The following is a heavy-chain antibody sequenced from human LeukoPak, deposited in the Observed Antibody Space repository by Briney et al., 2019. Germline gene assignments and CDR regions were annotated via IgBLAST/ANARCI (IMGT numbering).Heavy chain of an antibody. CDR3: ARHGRWSNYVIRWFDP. CDR1: GGSISSSSYY. J-gene: IGHJ5*02. D-gene: IGHD4-11*01. Sequence: SETLSLTCTVSGGSISSSSYYWGWIRQPPGKGLEWIGSIYYSGSTYYNPSLKSRVTISVDTSKNQFSLKLSSVTAADTAVYYCARHGRWSNYVIRWFDPWGQGTLVTVSS. V-gene: IGHV4-39*01. CDR2: IYYSGST.